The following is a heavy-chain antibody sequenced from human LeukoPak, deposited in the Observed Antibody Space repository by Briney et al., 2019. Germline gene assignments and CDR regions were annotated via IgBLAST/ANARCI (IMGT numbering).Heavy chain of an antibody. D-gene: IGHD5-12*01. J-gene: IGHJ5*02. CDR3: ARGMVATGS. V-gene: IGHV3-48*01. CDR2: ISSSSSTI. CDR1: GFTFSSYE. Sequence: GGSLRLSCAASGFTFSSYEMNWVRQAPGKGLEWVSYISSSSSTIYYAESVKGRFTISRDNSENTVDLQMNSLRVEDTAVYYCARGMVATGSWGQGTLVTVSS.